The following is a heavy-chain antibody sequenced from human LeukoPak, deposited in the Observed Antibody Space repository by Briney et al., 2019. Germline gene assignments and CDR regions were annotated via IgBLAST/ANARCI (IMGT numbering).Heavy chain of an antibody. J-gene: IGHJ4*02. Sequence: PGGSLRLSCADSGFTFDDYAMHWVRHAPGKGLEWVSGVSWNSGSIGYADSVKGRFTISRDNAKNSLYLQMNSLRAEDTALYYCAKAVKGYCSGGSCYSLDYWGQGTLVSVSS. CDR2: VSWNSGSI. CDR3: AKAVKGYCSGGSCYSLDY. CDR1: GFTFDDYA. D-gene: IGHD2-15*01. V-gene: IGHV3-9*01.